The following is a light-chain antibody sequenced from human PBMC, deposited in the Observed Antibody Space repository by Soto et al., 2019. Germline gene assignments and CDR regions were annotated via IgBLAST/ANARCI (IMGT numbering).Light chain of an antibody. V-gene: IGKV1-39*01. CDR2: AAS. J-gene: IGKJ1*01. CDR1: QSISSY. Sequence: DIQMTQSPSSLSAFVGDRVTITCRASQSISSYLNWYQQKPGKAPNLLISAASTLEGGVPSRFSGSGSGTDFTLTISSLQPEDCATYYCQQSYTTPLTFGQGTKVEI. CDR3: QQSYTTPLT.